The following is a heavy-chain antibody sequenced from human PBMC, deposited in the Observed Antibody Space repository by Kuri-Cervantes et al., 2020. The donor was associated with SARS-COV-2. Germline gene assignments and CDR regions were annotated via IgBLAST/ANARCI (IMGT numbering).Heavy chain of an antibody. D-gene: IGHD3-3*01. V-gene: IGHV1-58*01. CDR1: GFTFTSSA. CDR3: AADLAITIFRGGFDP. CDR2: IVVGSGNT. J-gene: IGHJ5*02. Sequence: SVKVSCKASGFTFTSSAVQWVRQARGQRLEWIGWIVVGSGNTNYAQKFQERVTITRDMSTSTAYMELSSLRSEDTAVYYCAADLAITIFRGGFDPWGQGTLVTGSS.